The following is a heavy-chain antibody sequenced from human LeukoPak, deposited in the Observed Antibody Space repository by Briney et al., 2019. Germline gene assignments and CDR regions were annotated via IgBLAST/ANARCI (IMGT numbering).Heavy chain of an antibody. J-gene: IGHJ4*02. D-gene: IGHD3-22*01. Sequence: SETLSLTCTISGGSISGYYWSWIRQPPGKGLEWIGYIYTSGSTNYNPSLKSRVTISVDTSKNQFSLKLSSVTAADTAVYYCARHENHYDSSGPYSPLDYWGQGTLVTVSS. V-gene: IGHV4-4*09. CDR3: ARHENHYDSSGPYSPLDY. CDR2: IYTSGST. CDR1: GGSISGYY.